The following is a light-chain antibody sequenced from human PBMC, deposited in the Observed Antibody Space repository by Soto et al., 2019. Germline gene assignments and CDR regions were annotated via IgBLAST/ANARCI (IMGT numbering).Light chain of an antibody. CDR2: EVS. J-gene: IGLJ1*01. CDR1: SSDVGGYKY. V-gene: IGLV2-14*01. CDR3: SSYTSSSTPYV. Sequence: QSVLTQPASVSGSPGQSITISCTGTSSDVGGYKYVSWYQQHPGKAPKLMIYEVSNRPSGVSNRFSGSKSGNTASLTISGLQAEDEADYYCSSYTSSSTPYVFGTGPKVTVL.